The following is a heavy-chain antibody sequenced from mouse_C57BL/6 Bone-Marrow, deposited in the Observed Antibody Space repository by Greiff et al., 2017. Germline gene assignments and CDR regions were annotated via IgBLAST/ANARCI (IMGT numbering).Heavy chain of an antibody. J-gene: IGHJ2*01. D-gene: IGHD1-1*01. CDR3: ARCATTVEATNYFDY. V-gene: IGHV1-55*01. CDR1: GYTFTSYW. Sequence: QVQLKQPGAELVKPGASVKMSCKASGYTFTSYWITWVKPRPGQGLEWIGDIYPGSGSTNYNEKFKSKATLTVDTSSSTAYMQLSSLTSEDSAVYYCARCATTVEATNYFDYWGQGTTLTVSS. CDR2: IYPGSGST.